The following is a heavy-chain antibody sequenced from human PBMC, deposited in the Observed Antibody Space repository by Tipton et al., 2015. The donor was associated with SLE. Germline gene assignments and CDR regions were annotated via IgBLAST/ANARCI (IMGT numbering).Heavy chain of an antibody. V-gene: IGHV3-23*01. D-gene: IGHD1/OR15-1a*01. J-gene: IGHJ4*02. CDR1: GFTFCSYA. CDR2: ISGGGGST. CDR3: AKFEKTTDFYLDS. Sequence: SLRLSCATSGFTFCSYALSWVRRAPGQGLEWVSAISGGGGSTYYADFVKGRFSISIDKSKKTLFLQMNSLRVDDTATYYCAKFEKTTDFYLDSWGQGTLVSVSS.